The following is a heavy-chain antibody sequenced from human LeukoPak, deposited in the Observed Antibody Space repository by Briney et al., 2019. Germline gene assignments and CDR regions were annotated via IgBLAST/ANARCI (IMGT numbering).Heavy chain of an antibody. CDR3: ARVGLAAAGIDY. Sequence: GRSLRLSCAASGFTFSSYGMHWVRQAPGKGLEWVAVISYDGSNKYYADSVKGRFTISRDNSKNTLYLQMNSLRAEDTAVYYCARVGLAAAGIDYWGQGTLVTVSS. J-gene: IGHJ4*02. V-gene: IGHV3-30*19. D-gene: IGHD6-13*01. CDR2: ISYDGSNK. CDR1: GFTFSSYG.